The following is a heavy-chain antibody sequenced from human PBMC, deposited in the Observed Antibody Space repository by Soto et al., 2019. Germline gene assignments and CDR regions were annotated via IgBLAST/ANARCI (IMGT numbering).Heavy chain of an antibody. CDR2: IYSGGST. J-gene: IGHJ4*02. CDR1: GFTVSSNY. V-gene: IGHV3-53*01. CDR3: ARGSGSSGYYYVY. Sequence: LRLSCAASGFTVSSNYMSWVRQAPGKGLEWVSVIYSGGSTYYADSVKGRFTISRDNSKNTLYLQMNSLRAEDTAVYYCARGSGSSGYYYVYWGQGTLVTVSS. D-gene: IGHD3-22*01.